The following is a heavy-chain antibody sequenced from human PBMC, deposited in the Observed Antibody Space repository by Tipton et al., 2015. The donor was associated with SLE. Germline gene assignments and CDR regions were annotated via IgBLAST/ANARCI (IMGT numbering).Heavy chain of an antibody. V-gene: IGHV4-59*01. D-gene: IGHD6-19*01. CDR1: GGSTSSYY. J-gene: IGHJ4*02. CDR2: IYYSGST. Sequence: LRLSCTVSGGSTSSYYWSWIRQPPGKGLEWIGYIYYSGSTNYNPSLKSRVTISVDTSKNQFSLKLSSVTAADTAVYYCARVIAVAGVGFDYWGQGTLVTVSS. CDR3: ARVIAVAGVGFDY.